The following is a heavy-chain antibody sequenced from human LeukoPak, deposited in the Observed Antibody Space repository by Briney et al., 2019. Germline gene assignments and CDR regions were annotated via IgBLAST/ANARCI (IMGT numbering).Heavy chain of an antibody. V-gene: IGHV3-33*01. Sequence: GGSLRLSCAASGFTFSSYGMHWVRQAPGKGLEWVAVMRYDGSNKYYADSVKGRFTISRANSKNTLYLQMNSLRAEDTAVYYCARDEGIAVAGTRGFDYWGQGTLVTVYS. D-gene: IGHD6-19*01. CDR3: ARDEGIAVAGTRGFDY. J-gene: IGHJ4*02. CDR2: MRYDGSNK. CDR1: GFTFSSYG.